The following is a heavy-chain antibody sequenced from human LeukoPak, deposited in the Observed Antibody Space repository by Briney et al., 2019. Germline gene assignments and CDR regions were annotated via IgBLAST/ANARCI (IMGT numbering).Heavy chain of an antibody. Sequence: PGGSLRLSCAASGFTFSDYYMSWIRQAPGKGLEWVSYMSSSGSTIYYADSVKGRFTISRDNAKNSLYLQMNSLRAEDAAVYYCVRDTAMGSDYWGQGTLVTVSS. CDR2: MSSSGSTI. D-gene: IGHD5-18*01. V-gene: IGHV3-11*01. CDR1: GFTFSDYY. J-gene: IGHJ4*02. CDR3: VRDTAMGSDY.